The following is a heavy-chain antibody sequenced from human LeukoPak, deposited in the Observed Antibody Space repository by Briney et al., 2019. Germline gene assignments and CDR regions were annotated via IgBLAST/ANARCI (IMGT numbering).Heavy chain of an antibody. CDR1: GFTFSSYW. D-gene: IGHD1-1*01. CDR2: IRANGGGT. Sequence: GGSLRLSCAASGFTFSSYWMHWVRQAPGKGLEWVSTIRANGGGTHYAESLRGRFTISRDNSKSTVYLQMNSLSAEDTAIYYCSKGQELDDGVFESWGRGTLVTVSS. V-gene: IGHV3-23*01. J-gene: IGHJ5*01. CDR3: SKGQELDDGVFES.